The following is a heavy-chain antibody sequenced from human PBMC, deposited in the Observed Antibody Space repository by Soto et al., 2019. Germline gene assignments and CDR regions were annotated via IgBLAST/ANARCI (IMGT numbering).Heavy chain of an antibody. J-gene: IGHJ4*02. D-gene: IGHD3-10*01. CDR3: ARSLGSGSFDY. V-gene: IGHV4-30-2*01. CDR2: IYHSGST. Sequence: QLQLQESGSGLVKPSQTLSLTCAVSGGSISSGGYSWSWIRQPPGKGLEWIGYIYHSGSTYYNPCLKGRVTISVDRAKNQFSLKLSSVTAADTAVYYCARSLGSGSFDYWGQGTLVTVSS. CDR1: GGSISSGGYS.